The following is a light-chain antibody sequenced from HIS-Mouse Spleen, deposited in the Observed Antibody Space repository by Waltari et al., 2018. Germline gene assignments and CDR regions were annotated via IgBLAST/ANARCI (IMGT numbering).Light chain of an antibody. J-gene: IGLJ3*02. Sequence: SYELTQPPSVSVSPAPTARINCSGDALPKKYAYWNQQNSGQAPVLVIYEDSKRPSGIAGRFSGSSSGTSATWTVSGAQVEDEADYYCYSTDSSGNHWVFGGGTKLTVL. CDR1: ALPKKY. CDR3: YSTDSSGNHWV. CDR2: EDS. V-gene: IGLV3-10*01.